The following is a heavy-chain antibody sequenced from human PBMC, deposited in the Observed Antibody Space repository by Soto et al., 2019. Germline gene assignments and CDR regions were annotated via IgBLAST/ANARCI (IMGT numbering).Heavy chain of an antibody. CDR1: GFTFSSYG. D-gene: IGHD3-10*01. CDR2: IWYDGSNT. V-gene: IGHV3-33*01. Sequence: QVQLVESGGGVVQPGRSLRLSCAASGFTFSSYGMHWVRQAPGKGLEWVAVIWYDGSNTYYADSVKGRFTISRDNSKNTLYLQMNSLRAEDTAVYYCARAGKGDSFDIWGQGTMVTVSS. CDR3: ARAGKGDSFDI. J-gene: IGHJ3*02.